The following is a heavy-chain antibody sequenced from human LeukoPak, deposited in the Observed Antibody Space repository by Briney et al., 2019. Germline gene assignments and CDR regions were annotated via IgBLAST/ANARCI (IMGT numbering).Heavy chain of an antibody. CDR2: INPNSGGT. CDR3: ARDFMVTTVAYYYYYGMDV. D-gene: IGHD4-11*01. Sequence: ASVTVSCKASGYTFTGYYMHWVRQAPGQGLEWMGWINPNSGGTNYAKKFQGRVTMSRDTSISTAYMELSRLRSDDTAVYYCARDFMVTTVAYYYYYGMDVWGQGTTVTVSS. J-gene: IGHJ6*02. CDR1: GYTFTGYY. V-gene: IGHV1-2*02.